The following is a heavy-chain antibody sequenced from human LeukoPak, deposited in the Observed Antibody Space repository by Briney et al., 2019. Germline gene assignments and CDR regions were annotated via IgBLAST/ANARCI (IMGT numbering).Heavy chain of an antibody. D-gene: IGHD5-18*01. CDR3: ARDLVQLWSKDY. V-gene: IGHV3-48*03. Sequence: GGSLRLSCASCGFTFRSYVMNWVRQAPAKRLERVSYINTISSHIYYADSVNGRFTISRDNAKYSLYLQMNSLRGEETAVYYCARDLVQLWSKDYWGQGALVTVSS. CDR1: GFTFRSYV. CDR2: INTISSHI. J-gene: IGHJ4*02.